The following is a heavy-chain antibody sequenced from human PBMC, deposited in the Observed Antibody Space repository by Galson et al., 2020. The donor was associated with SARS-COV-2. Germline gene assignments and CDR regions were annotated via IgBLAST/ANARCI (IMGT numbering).Heavy chain of an antibody. Sequence: ASVKVSCKASGYTFTSYGISWVRQAPGQGLEWMGWISAYNGNTNYAQKLQGRVPMTTDTSTSTAYMELRSLRSDDTAVYYCARPRSYYDSSGYYRWWFDPWGQGTLVTVSS. V-gene: IGHV1-18*01. J-gene: IGHJ5*02. CDR2: ISAYNGNT. CDR3: ARPRSYYDSSGYYRWWFDP. D-gene: IGHD3-22*01. CDR1: GYTFTSYG.